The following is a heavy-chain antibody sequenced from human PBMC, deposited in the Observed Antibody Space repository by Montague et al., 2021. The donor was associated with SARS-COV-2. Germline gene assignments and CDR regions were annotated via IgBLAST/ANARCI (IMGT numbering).Heavy chain of an antibody. J-gene: IGHJ4*02. Sequence: SETLSLTCTVSVHSITNQYWSWIRQPASKRLSWNRRMHFTGQTNLSPFFSSRLTMSADTSKNQFSLKLTSVTAADTAIYFCARDRFDFGAGRQGTIDFWGQGTLVTVSS. D-gene: IGHD3-10*01. CDR3: ARDRFDFGAGRQGTIDF. CDR2: MHFTGQT. CDR1: VHSITNQY. V-gene: IGHV4-4*07.